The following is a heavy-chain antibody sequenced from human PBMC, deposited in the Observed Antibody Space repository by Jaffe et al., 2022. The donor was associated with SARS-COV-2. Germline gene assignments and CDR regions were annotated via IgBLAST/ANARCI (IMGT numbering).Heavy chain of an antibody. V-gene: IGHV3-7*01. J-gene: IGHJ4*02. CDR3: ARVVCCVGSGWFSY. CDR1: GFTFSSYW. D-gene: IGHD6-19*01. CDR2: IKEDGSEK. Sequence: EVQLVESGGGLVQPGGSLRLSCAASGFTFSSYWMSWVRQAPGKGLEWVANIKEDGSEKHYVDAVKGRFTISRDNAKNSLYLQLNSLRVEDTAVYFCARVVCCVGSGWFSYWGQGTVVTVSP.